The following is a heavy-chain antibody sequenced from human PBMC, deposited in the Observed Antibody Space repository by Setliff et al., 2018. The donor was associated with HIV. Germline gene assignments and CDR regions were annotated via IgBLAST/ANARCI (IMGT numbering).Heavy chain of an antibody. D-gene: IGHD6-19*01. CDR3: ARPGDSGCDFRGYFDY. CDR2: VYYSGGT. J-gene: IGHJ4*02. CDR1: GGSVSDTSYY. Sequence: PSETLSLTCTVSGGSVSDTSYYWGWIRQPPGKGLEWLANVYYSGGTYYNPSLNSRVTISVDTSRNQFSLKLNSVTAADTALYFCARPGDSGCDFRGYFDYWGQRKLVTVSS. V-gene: IGHV4-39*01.